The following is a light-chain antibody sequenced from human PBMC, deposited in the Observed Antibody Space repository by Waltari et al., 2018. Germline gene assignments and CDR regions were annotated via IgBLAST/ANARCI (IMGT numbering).Light chain of an antibody. V-gene: IGLV2-23*02. CDR3: CSYAGSSVFKVL. CDR1: SSNAGRYVL. CDR2: EVN. J-gene: IGLJ2*01. Sequence: QSALTQPASVSGAPGQSITISCTETSSNAGRYVLVKWAQQHPGKAPNLIIYEVNKRPSGVSDRFSGSKSGITAFLTISGLQAEDEAHYYCCSYAGSSVFKVLFGGGTKLTVL.